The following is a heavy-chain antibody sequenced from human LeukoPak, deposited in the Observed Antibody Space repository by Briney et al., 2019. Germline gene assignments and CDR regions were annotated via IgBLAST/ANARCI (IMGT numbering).Heavy chain of an antibody. J-gene: IGHJ3*02. CDR2: IIPIFGTA. V-gene: IGHV1-69*01. D-gene: IGHD3-22*01. Sequence: SVKVSCKASGGTFSSYAISWVRQAPGQGLEWIGGIIPIFGTANYAQRFQGRVTITADESTSTAYMELSSLRSEDTDVYYCARETKYYYDSSGSYPDAFDIWGQGTMVTVSS. CDR1: GGTFSSYA. CDR3: ARETKYYYDSSGSYPDAFDI.